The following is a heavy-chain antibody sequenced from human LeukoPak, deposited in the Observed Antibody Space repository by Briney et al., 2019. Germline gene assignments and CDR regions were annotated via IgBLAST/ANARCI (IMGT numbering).Heavy chain of an antibody. CDR2: INHSGST. D-gene: IGHD6-19*01. CDR1: GGSFSGYY. J-gene: IGHJ4*02. V-gene: IGHV4-34*01. CDR3: ARGRGQWLESGPDY. Sequence: SETLSLTCAVYGGSFSGYYWSWIRQPPGKGLEGMGEINHSGSTNYNPALQSRVTISVDTSQNQFSLTLTSVTAADTAVYYCARGRGQWLESGPDYWGQGTLVTVSS.